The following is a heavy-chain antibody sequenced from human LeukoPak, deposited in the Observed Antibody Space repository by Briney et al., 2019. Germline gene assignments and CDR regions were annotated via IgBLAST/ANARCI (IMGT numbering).Heavy chain of an antibody. CDR1: GFTFSSYA. D-gene: IGHD4-17*01. Sequence: GGSLRLSCAASGFTFSSYAMSWVRQAPGKGLEWVSAISGSGGSTYYADSVKGRFTISRDNSKNTLYLRMNSLRAEDTAVYYCAKGGYGDYASFDYWGQGTLVTVSS. V-gene: IGHV3-23*01. CDR3: AKGGYGDYASFDY. CDR2: ISGSGGST. J-gene: IGHJ4*02.